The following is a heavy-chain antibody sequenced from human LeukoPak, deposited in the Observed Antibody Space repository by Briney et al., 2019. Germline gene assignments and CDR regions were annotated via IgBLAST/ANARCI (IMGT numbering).Heavy chain of an antibody. V-gene: IGHV4-34*01. CDR2: INHSGST. Sequence: SETLSLTCAVYGGSFSGYYWSWIRQPPGKGLEWIGEINHSGSTNYNPSLKSRVTISVDTTKNQFSLRLSSVTAADTAVYYCARGRRLLWFGELFFAAFDIWGQGTMVTVSS. CDR1: GGSFSGYY. J-gene: IGHJ3*02. CDR3: ARGRRLLWFGELFFAAFDI. D-gene: IGHD3-10*01.